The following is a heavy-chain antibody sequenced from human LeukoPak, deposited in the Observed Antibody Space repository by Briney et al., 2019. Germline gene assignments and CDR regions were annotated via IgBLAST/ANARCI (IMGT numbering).Heavy chain of an antibody. CDR1: GFTVSSNY. CDR2: IYSGGIT. D-gene: IGHD6-19*01. J-gene: IGHJ4*02. CDR3: ARVSQWLPDY. V-gene: IGHV3-66*01. Sequence: GGSLRLSCAASGFTVSSNYMSWVRQAPGKGLEWASVIYSGGITDYADSVKDRFTISRDSSKNTLYLQMNSLRAEDTAVYYCARVSQWLPDYWGQGTLVTVSS.